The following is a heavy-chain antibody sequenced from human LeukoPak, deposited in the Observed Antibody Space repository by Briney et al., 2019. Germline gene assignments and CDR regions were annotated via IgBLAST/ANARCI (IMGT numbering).Heavy chain of an antibody. D-gene: IGHD2-2*01. J-gene: IGHJ5*02. CDR3: ARDGRYCSTTNCHAGEGWFDP. CDR1: GGSFSGYY. V-gene: IGHV4-34*01. CDR2: INHGGST. Sequence: SETLSLTCAVYGGSFSGYYWSWIRQPPGEGLEWIGEINHGGSTSYNPSLKSRVTISVDTTKNQFSLKLTSVTAADTAVYYCARDGRYCSTTNCHAGEGWFDPWGQGTLVTVSS.